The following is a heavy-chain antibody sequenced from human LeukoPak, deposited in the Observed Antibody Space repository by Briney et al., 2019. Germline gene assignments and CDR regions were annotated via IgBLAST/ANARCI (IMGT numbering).Heavy chain of an antibody. V-gene: IGHV1-69*04. J-gene: IGHJ4*02. D-gene: IGHD1-1*01. CDR2: TIPMLGVP. CDR1: GVTFIDYA. CDR3: AGDRPNWKFEVDLFDG. Sequence: VASVKVSCKASGVTFIDYAISWVRQAPGQGREWMGRTIPMLGVPNYAQKFQGRVTISADESTNTAYMELSSLTSEDTAVYYCAGDRPNWKFEVDLFDGWGQGTLVVVSS.